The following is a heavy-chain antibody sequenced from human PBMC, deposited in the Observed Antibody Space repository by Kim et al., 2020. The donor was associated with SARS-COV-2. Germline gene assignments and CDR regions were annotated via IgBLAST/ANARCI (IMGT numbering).Heavy chain of an antibody. CDR1: GGSISSNY. D-gene: IGHD2-2*01. Sequence: SETLSLTCTVSGGSISSNYWSWIRQPQGKGLGRIGFSYYSGSANYNHTLKRRVPISVDTSKTQFSLKLSSVTAADTAAYYCASRERSSTGGFPLNFDYSG. CDR3: ASRERSSTGGFPLNFDY. CDR2: SYYSGSA. J-gene: IGHJ4*01. V-gene: IGHV4-59*03.